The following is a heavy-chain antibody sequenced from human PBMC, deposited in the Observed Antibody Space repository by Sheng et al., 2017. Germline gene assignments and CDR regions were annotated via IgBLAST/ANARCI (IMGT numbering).Heavy chain of an antibody. CDR3: VSGSLDDFDL. CDR1: GFTFSGST. D-gene: IGHD1-26*01. V-gene: IGHV3-73*02. CDR2: VQTKVNTYAT. J-gene: IGHJ3*01. Sequence: EVQLVESGGGLVQPGGSLKVSCAASGFTFSGSTIHWVRQASGKGLEWVGHVQTKVNTYATAYAASVKGRFAISRDDSKNTAYLLMYSLRTEDTAVYYCVSGSLDDFDLWGQGTMVTVSS.